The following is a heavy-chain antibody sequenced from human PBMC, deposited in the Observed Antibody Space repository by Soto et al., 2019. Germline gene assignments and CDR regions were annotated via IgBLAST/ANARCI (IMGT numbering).Heavy chain of an antibody. CDR1: GFTFKNYA. Sequence: GGSLRLSCAPSGFTFKNYAMSWVRQAPGKGLEWVSAISDSGGSTFHADSVKGRFTISRDNSKNTLYLQMNSLRAEDTAVYYCAKGSAAARPYYFDYWGQGA. J-gene: IGHJ4*02. V-gene: IGHV3-23*01. D-gene: IGHD6-13*01. CDR2: ISDSGGST. CDR3: AKGSAAARPYYFDY.